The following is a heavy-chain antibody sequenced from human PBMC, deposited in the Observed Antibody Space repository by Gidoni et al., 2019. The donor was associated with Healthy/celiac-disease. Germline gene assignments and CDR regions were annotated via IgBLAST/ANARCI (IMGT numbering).Heavy chain of an antibody. CDR2: IYYSGST. V-gene: IGHV4-59*08. Sequence: QVQLQESGPGLVKPSETLSLTCTVSGCSIISYYWSWIRQPPGKGLEWIGYIYYSGSTNYNPSLKSRVTISVDTSKNQFSLKLSSVTAADTAVYYCARPSSIVGARNAFDIWGQGTMVTVSS. J-gene: IGHJ3*02. CDR3: ARPSSIVGARNAFDI. D-gene: IGHD1-26*01. CDR1: GCSIISYY.